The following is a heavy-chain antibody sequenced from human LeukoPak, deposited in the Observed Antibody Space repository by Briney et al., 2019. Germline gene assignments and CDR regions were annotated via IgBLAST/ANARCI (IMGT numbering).Heavy chain of an antibody. CDR3: ASHPAPDYYYYMDV. D-gene: IGHD1-14*01. V-gene: IGHV4-4*07. CDR2: IYTSGST. CDR1: GGSISSYY. J-gene: IGHJ6*03. Sequence: PSETLSLTCTVSGGSISSYYWSWLRQPAGKGLEWIGRIYTSGSTNYNPSLKSRVTMSVDTSKNQFSLMLSSVTAADTAVYYCASHPAPDYYYYMDVWGKGTTVTVSS.